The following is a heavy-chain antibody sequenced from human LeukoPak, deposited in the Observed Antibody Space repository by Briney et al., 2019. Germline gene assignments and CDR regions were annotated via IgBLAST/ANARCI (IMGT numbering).Heavy chain of an antibody. Sequence: GGSLRLSCAASGFTFSSYGMHWVRQAPGKGLEWVAVIWYDGSNKYYADSVKGRFTISRDNSKNTPYLQMNSLRAEDTAVYYCARDRHGDYSLDYWGQGTLVTVSS. CDR3: ARDRHGDYSLDY. D-gene: IGHD4-17*01. J-gene: IGHJ4*02. V-gene: IGHV3-33*01. CDR1: GFTFSSYG. CDR2: IWYDGSNK.